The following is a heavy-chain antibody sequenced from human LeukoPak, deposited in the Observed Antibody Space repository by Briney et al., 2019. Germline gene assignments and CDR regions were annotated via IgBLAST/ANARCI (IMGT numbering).Heavy chain of an antibody. CDR3: ARDPVRRDSY. CDR1: GFTFNTYW. Sequence: GGSLRLSCAASGFTFNTYWMHWVRQAPGKGLVWVSHINPDGSQTNYADSVTGRFTISRDNAKNTLYLQINSLRAEDTAVYYCARDPVRRDSYWGQGTLVTVSS. V-gene: IGHV3-74*01. CDR2: INPDGSQT. J-gene: IGHJ4*02. D-gene: IGHD3-10*01.